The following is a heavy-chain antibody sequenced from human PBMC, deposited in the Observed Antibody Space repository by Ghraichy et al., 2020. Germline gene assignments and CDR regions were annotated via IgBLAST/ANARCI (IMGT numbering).Heavy chain of an antibody. J-gene: IGHJ4*02. CDR3: AGGYCTGGVCLDY. Sequence: GALRLSCAASGFTFSSYGMHWVRQAPGKGLEWVAVIWYDGSNKYYADSVKGRFTISRDNSKNTLYLQMNSLRAEDTAVYYCAGGYCTGGVCLDYWGQGTLVTVSS. CDR2: IWYDGSNK. D-gene: IGHD2-8*02. V-gene: IGHV3-33*01. CDR1: GFTFSSYG.